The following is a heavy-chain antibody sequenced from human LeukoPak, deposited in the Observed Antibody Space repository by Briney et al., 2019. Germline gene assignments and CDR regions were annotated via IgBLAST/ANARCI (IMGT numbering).Heavy chain of an antibody. J-gene: IGHJ4*02. Sequence: ASVKVSCKASGGTFSSYAISWVRQAPGQGLEWMGGIIPIFGTANYAQKFQGRVTITTDESTSTAYMELSSLRSEDTAVYYCARVRGSGWPPYYFDYWGQGTLVTVSS. D-gene: IGHD6-19*01. CDR3: ARVRGSGWPPYYFDY. V-gene: IGHV1-69*05. CDR2: IIPIFGTA. CDR1: GGTFSSYA.